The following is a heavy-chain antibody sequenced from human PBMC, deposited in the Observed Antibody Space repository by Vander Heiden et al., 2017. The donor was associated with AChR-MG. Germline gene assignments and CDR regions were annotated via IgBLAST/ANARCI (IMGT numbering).Heavy chain of an antibody. V-gene: IGHV3-48*02. J-gene: IGHJ6*02. CDR1: GFTFSSHR. D-gene: IGHD3-22*01. CDR3: ARDDSSPYWGIYYYYGMDV. Sequence: GLVQPGGSLRLPCAASGFTFSSHRMNWVRQAPGKGLEWVSYISSSSSTIYYADSVKGRFTISRDNAKNSLYLQMNSLRDEDTAVYYCARDDSSPYWGIYYYYGMDVWGQGTTVTVSS. CDR2: ISSSSSTI.